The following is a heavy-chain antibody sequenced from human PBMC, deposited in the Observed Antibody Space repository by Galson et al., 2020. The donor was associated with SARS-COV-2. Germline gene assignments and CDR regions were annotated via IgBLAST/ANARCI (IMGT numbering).Heavy chain of an antibody. J-gene: IGHJ6*03. V-gene: IGHV3-9*01. CDR2: ISWNSGSI. Sequence: GGSLRLSCAASGFTFDDYAMHWVRQAPGKGLEWVSGISWNSGSIGYADSVKGRFTISRDNAKNSLYLQMNSLRAEDTALYYCARELYYYYYMDVWGKGTTVTVSS. CDR1: GFTFDDYA. CDR3: ARELYYYYYMDV.